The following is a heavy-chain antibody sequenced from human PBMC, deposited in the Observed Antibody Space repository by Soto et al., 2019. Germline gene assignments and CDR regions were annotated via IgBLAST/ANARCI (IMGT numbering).Heavy chain of an antibody. D-gene: IGHD2-15*01. J-gene: IGHJ3*02. CDR2: ISYDGSNK. CDR1: GFTFSSYA. V-gene: IGHV3-30-3*01. Sequence: GGSLRLSCAASGFTFSSYAMHWVRQAPGKGLEWVAVISYDGSNKYYADSVKGRFTISRDNSKNTLYLQMNSLRAEDTAVYYCARDCSGGSCYRYDAFDIWGQGTMVTVSS. CDR3: ARDCSGGSCYRYDAFDI.